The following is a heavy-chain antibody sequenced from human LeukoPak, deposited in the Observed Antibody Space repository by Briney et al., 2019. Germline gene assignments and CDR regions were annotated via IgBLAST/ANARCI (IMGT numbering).Heavy chain of an antibody. CDR2: IYYSGSP. J-gene: IGHJ6*02. Sequence: PQTLSLTCTVSGGSISSGGYYWSWIRQHPGKGLEWIGYIYYSGSPYYNPSLKSRVTISADTSKNQFSLKVSSVTAADTAVYYCARVLPDLRWDYGMDVWGQGTTVTVSS. CDR3: ARVLPDLRWDYGMDV. D-gene: IGHD4-23*01. CDR1: GGSISSGGYY. V-gene: IGHV4-31*03.